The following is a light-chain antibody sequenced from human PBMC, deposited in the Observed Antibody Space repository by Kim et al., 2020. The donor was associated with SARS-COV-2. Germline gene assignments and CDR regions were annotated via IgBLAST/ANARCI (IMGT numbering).Light chain of an antibody. J-gene: IGKJ2*01. Sequence: ASVGERVTITYRASQSISSWLAWYQQKPGKAPKLLIYKASSLERGVPSRFSGSGSGTEFTLTISSLQPDDFATYYCQQYKSYSPYTFGQGTKLEI. CDR3: QQYKSYSPYT. V-gene: IGKV1-5*03. CDR1: QSISSW. CDR2: KAS.